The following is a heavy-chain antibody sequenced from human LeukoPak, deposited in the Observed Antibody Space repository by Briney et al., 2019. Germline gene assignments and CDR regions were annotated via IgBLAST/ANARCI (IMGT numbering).Heavy chain of an antibody. D-gene: IGHD4-23*01. V-gene: IGHV3-23*01. CDR3: AKDPNGDYVGAFDF. J-gene: IGHJ3*01. CDR1: GFNFNIYA. CDR2: ITATTRST. Sequence: QTGGSLRLSCAGSGFNFNIYAMHWVRQAPGKGLEWVSTITATTRSTSYADSVKGRFTISRDNSKGTLYLQMNSPRVEDTAMYYCAKDPNGDYVGAFDFWGQGTLVSVSS.